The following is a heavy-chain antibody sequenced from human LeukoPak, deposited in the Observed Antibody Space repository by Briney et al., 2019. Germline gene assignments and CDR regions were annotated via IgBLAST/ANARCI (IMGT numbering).Heavy chain of an antibody. V-gene: IGHV4-34*01. CDR2: INHSGST. Sequence: SETLSLTCAVYGGSFSGYYWSWIRQPPGNGLEWIGEINHSGSTNYNPSLKGRVTISVDTSKNQFSLKLSSVTAADTAVYYCARASDVIAADGTCWFDPWGQGTLVTASS. J-gene: IGHJ5*02. D-gene: IGHD6-13*01. CDR1: GGSFSGYY. CDR3: ARASDVIAADGTCWFDP.